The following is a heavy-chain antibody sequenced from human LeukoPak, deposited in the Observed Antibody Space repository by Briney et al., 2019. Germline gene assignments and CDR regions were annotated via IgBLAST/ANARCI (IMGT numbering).Heavy chain of an antibody. Sequence: PGGSLRLSCAASGFTFSSYWMHWVRQAPGKGLVWVSRINSDGSSTSYADSVKGRFTISRDNAENTLYLQMNSLRAEDTAVYYCARAGEQWLASAEYFQHWGQGTLVTVSS. CDR2: INSDGSST. CDR1: GFTFSSYW. D-gene: IGHD6-19*01. J-gene: IGHJ1*01. CDR3: ARAGEQWLASAEYFQH. V-gene: IGHV3-74*01.